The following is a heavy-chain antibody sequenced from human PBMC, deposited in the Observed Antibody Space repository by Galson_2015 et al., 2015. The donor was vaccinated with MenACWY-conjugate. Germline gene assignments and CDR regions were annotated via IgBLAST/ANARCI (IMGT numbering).Heavy chain of an antibody. Sequence: PVKVSCKASGYTFTNFALNWVRQVSGQGPGWMGWIHTQTGNPTYARGFRGRFVFSLDTSVSTAYLQINSLEAEDTAVYYCARDFEYIWGSFRYMYFDYWGQGSLVTVLS. CDR3: ARDFEYIWGSFRYMYFDY. CDR2: IHTQTGNP. J-gene: IGHJ4*02. D-gene: IGHD3-16*02. V-gene: IGHV7-4-1*02. CDR1: GYTFTNFA.